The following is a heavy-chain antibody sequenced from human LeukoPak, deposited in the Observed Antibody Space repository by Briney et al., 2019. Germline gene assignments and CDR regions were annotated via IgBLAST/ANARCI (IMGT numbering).Heavy chain of an antibody. V-gene: IGHV3-23*01. CDR2: ISGSGDTT. CDR1: GFTFSSYV. J-gene: IGHJ4*02. CDR3: ASELRGYSIGNGD. D-gene: IGHD5-18*01. Sequence: GGALRLSCAASGFTFSSYVMIWVRQAPGKGLEWVSGISGSGDTTYYADSVKGRFTISRDNSKNTLSLQMNSLRGDDTAVYYCASELRGYSIGNGDWGQGTLVTVYS.